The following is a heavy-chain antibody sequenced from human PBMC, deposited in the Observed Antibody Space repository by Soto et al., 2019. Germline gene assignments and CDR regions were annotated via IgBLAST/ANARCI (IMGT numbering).Heavy chain of an antibody. V-gene: IGHV1-18*01. J-gene: IGHJ5*02. Sequence: ASVKVSCKAPGYTCTSYGISWVRQAPGQGLEWMGWISAYNGNTNYAQKLQGRVTMTTDTSTSTAYMELRSLRSDDTAVYYCARESANMVRGVWWFDPWRQVYLVTVSS. D-gene: IGHD3-10*01. CDR1: GYTCTSYG. CDR2: ISAYNGNT. CDR3: ARESANMVRGVWWFDP.